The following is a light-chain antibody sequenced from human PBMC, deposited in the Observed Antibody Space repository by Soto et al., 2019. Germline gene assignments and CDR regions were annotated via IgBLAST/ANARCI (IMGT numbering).Light chain of an antibody. J-gene: IGLJ1*01. Sequence: QSVLTQPASVSGSPGQSITISCTGTTSDVGGYNYVSWYQQHPGKAPKLMIYEVSNRPSGVSNRFSGSKSGNTASQTISGLQAEDEAAYYCFSYTTPSAPDVFGTGTKLTVL. CDR2: EVS. CDR3: FSYTTPSAPDV. V-gene: IGLV2-14*01. CDR1: TSDVGGYNY.